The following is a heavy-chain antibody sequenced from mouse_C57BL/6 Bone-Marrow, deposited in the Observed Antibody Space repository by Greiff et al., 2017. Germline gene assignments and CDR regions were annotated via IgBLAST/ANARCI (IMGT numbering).Heavy chain of an antibody. CDR1: GYAFSSSW. D-gene: IGHD1-1*01. Sequence: LQESGPELVKPGASVKISCKASGYAFSSSWMNWVKQRPGKGLEWIGRIYPGDGDTNYNGKFKGKATLTADKSSSTAYMQLSSLTSEDSAVYFCASYGRAWFAYWGQGTLVTVSA. CDR3: ASYGRAWFAY. V-gene: IGHV1-82*01. CDR2: IYPGDGDT. J-gene: IGHJ3*01.